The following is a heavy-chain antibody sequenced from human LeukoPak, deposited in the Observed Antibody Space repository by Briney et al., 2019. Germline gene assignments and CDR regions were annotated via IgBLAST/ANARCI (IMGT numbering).Heavy chain of an antibody. V-gene: IGHV4-59*10. CDR3: AAYGEPPFDY. D-gene: IGHD4-17*01. J-gene: IGHJ4*02. CDR2: IYTSGST. Sequence: SETLSLTCAVYGGSFSGYYWSWIRQPAGKGLEWIGRIYTSGSTNYNPSLRSRVTISVDTSKNQFSLKLSSVTAADTAVYYCAAYGEPPFDYWGQGTLVTVSS. CDR1: GGSFSGYY.